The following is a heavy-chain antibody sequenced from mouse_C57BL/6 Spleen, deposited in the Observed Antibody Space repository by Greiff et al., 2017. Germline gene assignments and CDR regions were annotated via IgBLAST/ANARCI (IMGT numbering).Heavy chain of an antibody. Sequence: VQVVESGPELVKPGASVKISCKASGYAFSSSWMNWVKQRPGKGLEWIGRIYPGDGDTNYNGKFKGKATLTADKSSSTAYMQLSSLTSEDSAIYFCARSGDGYSYYFDYWGQGTTLTVSS. CDR3: ARSGDGYSYYFDY. V-gene: IGHV1-82*01. CDR1: GYAFSSSW. J-gene: IGHJ2*01. D-gene: IGHD2-3*01. CDR2: IYPGDGDT.